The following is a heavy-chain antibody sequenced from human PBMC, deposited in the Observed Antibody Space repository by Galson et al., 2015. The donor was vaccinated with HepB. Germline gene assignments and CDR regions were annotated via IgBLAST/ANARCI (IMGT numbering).Heavy chain of an antibody. J-gene: IGHJ4*02. D-gene: IGHD2-2*03. CDR1: GFTFSGSS. Sequence: SLRLSCAASGFTFSGSSIHWVRQAPGKGPGWVGRIRSKANNYATSYVPSLKGRFTISRDDSKNMAFLDMKSLKTEDTAVYYCTRLGDSPGYSSRWGQGTLVTVSS. V-gene: IGHV3-73*01. CDR2: IRSKANNYAT. CDR3: TRLGDSPGYSSR.